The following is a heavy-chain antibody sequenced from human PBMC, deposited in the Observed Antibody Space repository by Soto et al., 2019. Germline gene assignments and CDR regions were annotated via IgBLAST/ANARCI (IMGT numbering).Heavy chain of an antibody. D-gene: IGHD2-21*02. J-gene: IGHJ4*02. CDR3: ARDKAYCGGDCYSSLGY. CDR1: GGTFSSYT. Sequence: QVLLVQSGAEVKQPGSSVKVSCKASGGTFSSYTISWVRQAPGQGLEWMGRIIPILGIANYEQKVQGRVTITADKSTSTAYMELSSLRSDDTAVYYCARDKAYCGGDCYSSLGYWGQGTLVTVSS. V-gene: IGHV1-69*08. CDR2: IIPILGIA.